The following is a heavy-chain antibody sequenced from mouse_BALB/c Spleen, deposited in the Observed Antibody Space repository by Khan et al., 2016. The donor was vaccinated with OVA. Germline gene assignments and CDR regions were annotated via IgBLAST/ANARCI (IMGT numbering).Heavy chain of an antibody. J-gene: IGHJ4*01. V-gene: IGHV9-3-1*01. CDR2: INTYTGEP. CDR3: ARPPFFSYVMVY. CDR1: GYTFKNHG. Sequence: QIQLVQSGPELKKPGETVKISCKASGYTFKNHGMNWVKQAPGKGLKWMGWINTYTGEPTSVEDFKGRFAFSLETSASTAYLQINNLKNEDTATYFCARPPFFSYVMVYWGQGTSVTVSS.